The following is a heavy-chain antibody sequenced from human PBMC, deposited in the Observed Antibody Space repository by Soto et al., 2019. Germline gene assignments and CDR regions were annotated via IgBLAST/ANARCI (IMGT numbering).Heavy chain of an antibody. D-gene: IGHD3-16*01. CDR2: MNAKSGDT. CDR3: ARGNPFNYAGFDV. Sequence: QAHLEQSGAEVKRPGASVKVSCKASGYTFSDFDINLLRQASGQGPEWLGWMNAKSGDTFFAQRLQGKFNMPRDTSLRTASMEVGTLTSDNTAMYYCARGNPFNYAGFDVWGQGTTVAVSS. CDR1: GYTFSDFD. V-gene: IGHV1-8*01. J-gene: IGHJ6*02.